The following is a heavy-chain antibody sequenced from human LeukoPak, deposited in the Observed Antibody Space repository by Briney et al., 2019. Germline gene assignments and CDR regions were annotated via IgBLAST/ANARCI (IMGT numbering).Heavy chain of an antibody. CDR1: GFTFSSYE. V-gene: IGHV3-48*03. Sequence: PGGSLRLSCAASGFTFSSYEMNWVRQAPGKGLEWVSYISSSGSTIYYADSVEGRFTISRDNAKNSLYLQMNSLRAEDTAVYYCARGRQQLVRGDYYYGMDVWGQGTTVTVSS. CDR2: ISSSGSTI. CDR3: ARGRQQLVRGDYYYGMDV. J-gene: IGHJ6*02. D-gene: IGHD6-13*01.